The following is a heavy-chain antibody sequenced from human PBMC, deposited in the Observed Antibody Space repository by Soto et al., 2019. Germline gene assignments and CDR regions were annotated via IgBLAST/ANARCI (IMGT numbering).Heavy chain of an antibody. D-gene: IGHD2-15*01. V-gene: IGHV3-30*18. CDR1: GFTFNNYG. Sequence: PGGALRLSCSASGFTFNNYGMNWVRQAPGKGLEWVAIISNDGSNKYYIESVRGRFTISRDNSKNMLFLQMNSLRVEDTAVYFCTKDGRFDSDGSLYYYSGMDVWGQGTTVTVSS. CDR2: ISNDGSNK. J-gene: IGHJ6*02. CDR3: TKDGRFDSDGSLYYYSGMDV.